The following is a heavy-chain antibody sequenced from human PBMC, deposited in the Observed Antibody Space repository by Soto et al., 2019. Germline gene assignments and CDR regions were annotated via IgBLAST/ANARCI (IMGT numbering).Heavy chain of an antibody. D-gene: IGHD2-15*01. CDR2: IRSKANDYAT. J-gene: IGHJ1*01. V-gene: IGHV3-73*02. CDR3: TGVYYTGGTCYSGYFQH. Sequence: EVQLVQSGGGLVQPGGSLKLSCAASGFTFSGSTVHWVRQASGEGLQWVGRIRSKANDYATTYIASVKGRFTISRDDSRNTSYLQMSDLKTEDTAVYYCTGVYYTGGTCYSGYFQHWGQGALVTVFS. CDR1: GFTFSGST.